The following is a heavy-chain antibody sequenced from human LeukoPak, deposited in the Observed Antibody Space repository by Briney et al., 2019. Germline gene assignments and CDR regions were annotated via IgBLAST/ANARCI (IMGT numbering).Heavy chain of an antibody. D-gene: IGHD3-22*01. CDR2: ISSSSSYI. CDR1: GFTFSSYS. V-gene: IGHV3-21*01. CDR3: ARDYYDSSGYYYVPNLDY. Sequence: PGGSLRLSCAASGFTFSSYSMNWVRQAPGKGLEWVSSISSSSSYIYYADSVKGRFTISRDNSKITLYLQMNSLRAEDTAVYYCARDYYDSSGYYYVPNLDYWGQGTLVTVSS. J-gene: IGHJ4*02.